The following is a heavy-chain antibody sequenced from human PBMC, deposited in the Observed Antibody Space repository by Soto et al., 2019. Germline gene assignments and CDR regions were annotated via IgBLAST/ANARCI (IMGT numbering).Heavy chain of an antibody. V-gene: IGHV3-9*01. CDR2: ISWNSGSI. CDR1: GFTFDDYA. D-gene: IGHD6-19*01. CDR3: AVAGFS. Sequence: EVQLVESGGGLVQPGRSLRLCCAASGFTFDDYAMHWVRQAPGKGLEWVSGISWNSGSIGYADSVKGRFTISRDNAKNSLYLQMNSLRAEATALYYCAVAGFSWGHGTLVTVSS. J-gene: IGHJ5*01.